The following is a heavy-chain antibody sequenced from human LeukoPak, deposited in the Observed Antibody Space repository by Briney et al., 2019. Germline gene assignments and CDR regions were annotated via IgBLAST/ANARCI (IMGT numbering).Heavy chain of an antibody. J-gene: IGHJ4*02. V-gene: IGHV1-69*01. CDR3: AKDGARGKTGTTGSYFDY. Sequence: GASVKVSCKASGGTFSSYAISWVRQAPGQGLEWMGGIIPIFGTANYAQKFQGRVTITADESTSTAYMELSSLRAEDTAVYYCAKDGARGKTGTTGSYFDYWGQGTLVTVSS. D-gene: IGHD1-7*01. CDR1: GGTFSSYA. CDR2: IIPIFGTA.